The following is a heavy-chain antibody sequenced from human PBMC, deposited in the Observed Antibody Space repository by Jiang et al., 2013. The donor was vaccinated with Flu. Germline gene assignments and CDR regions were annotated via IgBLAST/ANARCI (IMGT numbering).Heavy chain of an antibody. Sequence: QLVESGGGLVXPGGSLRLSCAASGLSVSDNYMTWVRQAPGKGLEWVSIIYGGGATYYADSVRGRFTISRDNSKNTLFLHMSKLRADDTAVYYCARDRQVDASGYYYYYYGMDVWGQGTTVTVSS. D-gene: IGHD5-12*01. CDR2: IYGGGAT. CDR1: GLSVSDNY. CDR3: ARDRQVDASGYYYYYYGMDV. J-gene: IGHJ6*02. V-gene: IGHV3-66*01.